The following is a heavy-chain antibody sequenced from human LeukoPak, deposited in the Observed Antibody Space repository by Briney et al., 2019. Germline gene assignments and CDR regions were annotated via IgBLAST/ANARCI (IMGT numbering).Heavy chain of an antibody. CDR2: IYYSGST. CDR3: ARDSPIVGATYDAFDI. D-gene: IGHD1-26*01. Sequence: SETLSLTCTVSGGSISSSSYYWGWIRQPPGKGLEWIGSIYYSGSTYYNPSLKSRVTISLDTSRNQFSLKLNSVTPEDTAVYYCARDSPIVGATYDAFDIWGQGTMVTVSS. V-gene: IGHV4-39*07. CDR1: GGSISSSSYY. J-gene: IGHJ3*02.